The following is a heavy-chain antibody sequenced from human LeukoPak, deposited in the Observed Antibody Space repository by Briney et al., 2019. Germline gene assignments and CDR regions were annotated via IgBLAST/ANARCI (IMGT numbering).Heavy chain of an antibody. D-gene: IGHD3-3*01. CDR3: ARPGSSGDFWSGSDVLNYYYYYGMDV. V-gene: IGHV1-18*01. CDR1: GYTFTSYG. J-gene: IGHJ6*02. Sequence: GAPVKVSCKASGYTFTSYGISWVRQAPGQGLEWMGWISAYNGNTNYAQKLQGRVTMTTDTSTSTAYMELRSLRSDDTAVYYCARPGSSGDFWSGSDVLNYYYYYGMDVWGQGTTVTVSS. CDR2: ISAYNGNT.